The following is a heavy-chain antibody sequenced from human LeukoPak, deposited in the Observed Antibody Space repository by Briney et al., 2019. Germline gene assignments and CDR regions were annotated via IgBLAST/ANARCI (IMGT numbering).Heavy chain of an antibody. D-gene: IGHD1-26*01. CDR2: INPNSGGT. V-gene: IGHV1-2*02. Sequence: XQXLXXXGXINPNSGGTNYAQKFQGRVTMTRDTSISAAYMELSRLRSDDTAVYYCARDRNSGTYYEYAFDIWGQGTMVTVSS. J-gene: IGHJ3*02. CDR3: ARDRNSGTYYEYAFDI.